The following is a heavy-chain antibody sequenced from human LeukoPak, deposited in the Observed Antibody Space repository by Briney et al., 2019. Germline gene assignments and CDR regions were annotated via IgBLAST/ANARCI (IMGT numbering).Heavy chain of an antibody. J-gene: IGHJ6*02. V-gene: IGHV1-69*13. CDR2: IIPIYGTA. CDR3: MMVVDYYYYGMDV. CDR1: GGTFSSYA. D-gene: IGHD3-22*01. Sequence: ASVTVSFKASGGTFSSYAISWVRQAPGQGLEWMGGIIPIYGTANYAQKFQGRVTITADESTSTAYMKLTSLRSEDTAVYYCMMVVDYYYYGMDVWGQGTTVTVSS.